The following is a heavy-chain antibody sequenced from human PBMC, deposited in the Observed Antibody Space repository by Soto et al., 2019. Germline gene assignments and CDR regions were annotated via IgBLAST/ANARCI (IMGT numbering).Heavy chain of an antibody. J-gene: IGHJ4*02. V-gene: IGHV4-59*01. D-gene: IGHD4-17*01. Sequence: ETLSLTCTVSGGSIREYFWTWIRQPPGKGLEWIGYIYYSGRTNYNPSLKSLVSISVDTSKNHFSLQLRSVTAADTAVYYCARVGGDDFGDSGGFDYWGQGTLVTVSS. CDR3: ARVGGDDFGDSGGFDY. CDR1: GGSIREYF. CDR2: IYYSGRT.